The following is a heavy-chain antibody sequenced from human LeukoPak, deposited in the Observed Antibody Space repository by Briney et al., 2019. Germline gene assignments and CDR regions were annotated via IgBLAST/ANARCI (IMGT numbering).Heavy chain of an antibody. J-gene: IGHJ4*02. CDR2: IRSKAYGGTT. CDR1: GFTFGDYA. V-gene: IGHV3-49*04. D-gene: IGHD5-18*01. Sequence: PGGSLRLSCTASGFTFGDYAMSWVRQAPGKGLEWVGFIRSKAYGGTTEYAASVKGRFTISRDDSKSIAYLQMNSLKTEDTAVYYCTRGDTAMVTNDYWGQGTLVTVSS. CDR3: TRGDTAMVTNDY.